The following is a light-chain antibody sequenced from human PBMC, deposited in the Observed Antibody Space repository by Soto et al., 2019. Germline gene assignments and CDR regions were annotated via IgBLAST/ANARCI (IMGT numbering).Light chain of an antibody. Sequence: EMVLTQSPGTLSLSPGERATLSSRASQSVTSSYLASWQHKPGQAPRLLLYGASSRATGIPDRFSGSVSGTDFTLTSSRLGPEDFAVYFCQKYGSSPTTFGQGTKVEIK. CDR1: QSVTSSY. J-gene: IGKJ1*01. CDR3: QKYGSSPTT. V-gene: IGKV3-20*01. CDR2: GAS.